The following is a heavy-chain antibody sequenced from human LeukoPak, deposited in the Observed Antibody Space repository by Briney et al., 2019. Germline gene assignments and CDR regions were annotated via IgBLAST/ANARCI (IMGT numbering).Heavy chain of an antibody. CDR3: AKHSHDGSAPYYEVQLDY. CDR2: IYSGGST. V-gene: IGHV3-53*01. CDR1: GFTVSSNY. Sequence: GGSLRLSCAASGFTVSSNYMSWVRQAPGKGLEWVSVIYSGGSTYYADSVKGRFTISRDNSKNTLYLQMNSLRAEDTAIYYCAKHSHDGSAPYYEVQLDYWGQGTLVTVSS. D-gene: IGHD3-22*01. J-gene: IGHJ4*02.